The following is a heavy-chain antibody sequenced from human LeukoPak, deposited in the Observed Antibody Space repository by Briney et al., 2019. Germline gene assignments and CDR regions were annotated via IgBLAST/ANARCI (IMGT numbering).Heavy chain of an antibody. CDR1: GFIFNDYA. CDR2: ISWSGDTI. CDR3: AKGNYFDSSGYYYIKDAFDI. J-gene: IGHJ3*02. D-gene: IGHD3-22*01. Sequence: PGRSLRLSCAASGFIFNDYAMHWVRQAPGKGLEWVSGISWSGDTIVYADSVKGRFTISRDNAKNSLFLRMNSLRAEDMAFYYCAKGNYFDSSGYYYIKDAFDIWGQGTMVTVSS. V-gene: IGHV3-9*03.